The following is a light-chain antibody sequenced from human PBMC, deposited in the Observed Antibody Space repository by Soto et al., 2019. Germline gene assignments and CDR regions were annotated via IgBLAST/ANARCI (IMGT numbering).Light chain of an antibody. CDR2: AAS. CDR3: QQSYSSPRT. V-gene: IGKV1-39*01. J-gene: IGKJ1*01. Sequence: DIQMTQSPSSLSASVGDRVTITCRASQSITIYLNWYQQKPGKAPKLLIYAASSLQSGVPSRFSGSGSGTDFTLTISSLQPEDFATYYCQQSYSSPRTFGQGTNVDIK. CDR1: QSITIY.